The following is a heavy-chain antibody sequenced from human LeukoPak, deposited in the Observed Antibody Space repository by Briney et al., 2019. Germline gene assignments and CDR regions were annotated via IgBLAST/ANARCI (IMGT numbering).Heavy chain of an antibody. Sequence: SETLSLTCTVSGGSINSYYWSWIRQPPGKGLEWIGNIFYSGSTYYSPSLKSRVTISLDTSRNQFSLKLNSVTAADTAVYYCAKSNGYGLVDIWGQGTMVTVSS. CDR1: GGSINSYY. CDR2: IFYSGST. J-gene: IGHJ3*02. V-gene: IGHV4-59*12. CDR3: AKSNGYGLVDI. D-gene: IGHD3-10*01.